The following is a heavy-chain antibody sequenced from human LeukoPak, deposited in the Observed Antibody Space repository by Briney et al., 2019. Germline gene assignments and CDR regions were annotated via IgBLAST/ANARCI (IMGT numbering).Heavy chain of an antibody. CDR2: IYYSGST. J-gene: IGHJ4*02. CDR1: GGSISSSSYY. D-gene: IGHD3-22*01. V-gene: IGHV4-39*01. CDR3: VTEDYYYDSSGYLYYFDY. Sequence: SETLSLTCTVSGGSISSSSYYWGGIRQPPGKGLEWIGSIYYSGSTYYNPSLKSRVTISVDTSKNQFSLKLSSVTAADTAVYYCVTEDYYYDSSGYLYYFDYWGQGTLVTVSS.